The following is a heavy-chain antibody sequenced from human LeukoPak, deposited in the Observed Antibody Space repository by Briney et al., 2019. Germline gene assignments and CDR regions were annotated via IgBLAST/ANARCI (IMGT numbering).Heavy chain of an antibody. CDR2: IYYSGST. CDR3: ARGLTGSSGYYYSLYYFDY. CDR1: GGSISSYY. V-gene: IGHV4-59*12. Sequence: PSETLSLTCTVSGGSISSYYWSWIQQPPGKGLEWIGYIYYSGSTNYNPSLKSRVTISVDTSKNQFSLKLSSVTAADTAVYYCARGLTGSSGYYYSLYYFDYWGQGTLVTVSS. D-gene: IGHD3-22*01. J-gene: IGHJ4*02.